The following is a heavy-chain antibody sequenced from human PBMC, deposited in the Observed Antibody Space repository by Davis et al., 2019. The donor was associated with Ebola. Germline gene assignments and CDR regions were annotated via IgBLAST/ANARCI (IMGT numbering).Heavy chain of an antibody. CDR3: AKDVIAAAGMFSGTYYYYYYGMDV. Sequence: PGGSLRLSCAASGFTFSSYAMSWVRQAPGKGLEWVSAISGSGGSTYYADSVKGRFTISRDNSKNTLYLQMNSLRAEDTAVYYCAKDVIAAAGMFSGTYYYYYYGMDVWGQGTTVTVSS. J-gene: IGHJ6*02. V-gene: IGHV3-23*01. D-gene: IGHD6-13*01. CDR1: GFTFSSYA. CDR2: ISGSGGST.